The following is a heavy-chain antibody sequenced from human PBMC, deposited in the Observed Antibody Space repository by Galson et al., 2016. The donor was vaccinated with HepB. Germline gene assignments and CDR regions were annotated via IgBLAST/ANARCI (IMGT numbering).Heavy chain of an antibody. V-gene: IGHV4-61*02. Sequence: TLSLTCIVSGVSISSSNDYWTWIRQSAGKGLEWIGRVHSKGSPDYIPSLQSRVAIFLDTSKNQFSLRLTSVTAADTAVYYCARGPTGEDVGDDGGFDIWGQGTMVAVSS. D-gene: IGHD4/OR15-4a*01. CDR3: ARGPTGEDVGDDGGFDI. CDR2: VHSKGSP. CDR1: GVSISSSNDY. J-gene: IGHJ3*02.